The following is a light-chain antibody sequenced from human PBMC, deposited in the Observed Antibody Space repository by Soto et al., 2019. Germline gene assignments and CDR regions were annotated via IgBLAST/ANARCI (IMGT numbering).Light chain of an antibody. CDR1: QSVSSSY. CDR3: QQDNNAWT. Sequence: EIVLTQSPGTLSLSPGERATLSCRASQSVSSSYLAWYQQKPGQAPRLLIYGASTRATGIPARFSSSGSGTEFTLTISRVQSEDFAVYYWQQDNNAWTFGQGTKVDIK. V-gene: IGKV3-15*01. CDR2: GAS. J-gene: IGKJ1*01.